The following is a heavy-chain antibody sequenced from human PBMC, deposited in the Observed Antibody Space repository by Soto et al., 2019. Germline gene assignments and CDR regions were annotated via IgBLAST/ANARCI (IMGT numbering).Heavy chain of an antibody. CDR1: GFSFSTYG. CDR3: AKGGRQWLVTSDFNY. Sequence: SLRLSCAASGFSFSTYGMHWVRQAPGKGLEWVAFISNDGSNKYYADYVKGRFTISRDNAKSTLFLQMNSLRAEDTAVYYCAKGGRQWLVTSDFNYWGQGALVTVSS. V-gene: IGHV3-30*18. J-gene: IGHJ4*02. CDR2: ISNDGSNK. D-gene: IGHD6-19*01.